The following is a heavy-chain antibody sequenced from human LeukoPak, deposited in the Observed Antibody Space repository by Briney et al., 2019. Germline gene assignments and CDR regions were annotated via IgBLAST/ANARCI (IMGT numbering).Heavy chain of an antibody. Sequence: PGGSLRLSCAASGFTFSSYAMHWVRQAPGKGLEWVAVISYDGSNKYYADSVKGRFTISRDNSKNTLYLQMNSLRAEDTAVYYCARTPTVIVGATVWGQGTLVTVSS. D-gene: IGHD1-26*01. CDR3: ARTPTVIVGATV. J-gene: IGHJ4*02. V-gene: IGHV3-30*04. CDR2: ISYDGSNK. CDR1: GFTFSSYA.